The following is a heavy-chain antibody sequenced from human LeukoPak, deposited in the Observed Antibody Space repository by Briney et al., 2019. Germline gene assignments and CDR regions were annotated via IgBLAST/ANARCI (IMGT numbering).Heavy chain of an antibody. CDR1: GGSVSSYY. J-gene: IGHJ4*02. V-gene: IGHV4-59*02. Sequence: SETLSLTCTVSGGSVSSYYWSWIRQPPGKGLEWIGDIYYSGSTNYNPSLKSRVTISVDTSKNQFSLKLSSVTAADAAVYYCARGYSSGWYGGPRGDYYFDYWGQGTLVTVSS. CDR3: ARGYSSGWYGGPRGDYYFDY. CDR2: IYYSGST. D-gene: IGHD6-19*01.